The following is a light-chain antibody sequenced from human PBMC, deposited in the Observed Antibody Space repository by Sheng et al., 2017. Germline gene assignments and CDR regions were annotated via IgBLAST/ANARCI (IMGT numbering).Light chain of an antibody. CDR3: QQYGSFPXT. J-gene: IGKJ3*01. V-gene: IGKV3-20*01. CDR1: QTVGHNY. CDR2: GAS. Sequence: MLTQSPGTLSLSPGERATLSCRASQTVGHNYLAWHQQKPGQAPRIVITGASSRATGIPDRFSGSGSGTDFTLTISRLEPEDFAVYYCQQYGSFPXTFGPGTRVDLK.